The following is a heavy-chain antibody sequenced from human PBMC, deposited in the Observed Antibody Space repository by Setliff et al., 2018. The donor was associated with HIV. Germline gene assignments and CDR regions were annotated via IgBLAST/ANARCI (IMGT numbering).Heavy chain of an antibody. CDR1: GYSFSSYW. Sequence: PGESLKISCEGFGYSFSSYWIGWVRQMPGKGLEWMGIIYPGDSATSYSPSFQGQVTISADKSISTAYLQWSTLEASATAIYYCARHVNYYGSGSYPENWGQGTLVTVSS. CDR2: IYPGDSAT. V-gene: IGHV5-51*01. J-gene: IGHJ4*02. D-gene: IGHD3-10*01. CDR3: ARHVNYYGSGSYPEN.